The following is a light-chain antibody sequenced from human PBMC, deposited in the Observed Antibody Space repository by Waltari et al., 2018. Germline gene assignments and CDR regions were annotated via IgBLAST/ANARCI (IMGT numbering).Light chain of an antibody. CDR2: YDS. CDR3: QVWDSSSDQPVV. Sequence: SYVLTPPPSVSVAPGKTARHTCGGTNIGSKGLHWYQQKPGQAPVLVIYYDSDRPSGIPERFSGSNSGNTATLTISRVEAGDEADYYCQVWDSSSDQPVVFGGGTKLTVL. CDR1: NIGSKG. J-gene: IGLJ2*01. V-gene: IGLV3-21*04.